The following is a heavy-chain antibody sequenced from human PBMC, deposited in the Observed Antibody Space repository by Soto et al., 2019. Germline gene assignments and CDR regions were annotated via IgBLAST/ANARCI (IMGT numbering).Heavy chain of an antibody. J-gene: IGHJ3*02. V-gene: IGHV4-31*03. CDR2: IYYSGST. CDR3: AREIVVVVAAEPAGDAFDI. Sequence: SETLSLTCTVSGGSISSGGYYWSWIRQHPGKGLEWIGYIYYSGSTYYNPSLKSRVTISVDTSKNQFSLKLSSVTAADTAVYYCAREIVVVVAAEPAGDAFDIWGQGTMVTVSS. D-gene: IGHD2-15*01. CDR1: GGSISSGGYY.